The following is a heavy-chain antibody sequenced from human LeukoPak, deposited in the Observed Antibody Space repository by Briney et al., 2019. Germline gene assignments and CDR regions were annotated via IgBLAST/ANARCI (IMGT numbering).Heavy chain of an antibody. CDR1: GYTFTSNY. CDR2: INPSGGST. Sequence: ASVKVSCKASGYTFTSNYMHWVRQAPGQGLEWMGIINPSGGSTSYAQKFQGRVTMTRDTSTSTVYMELSSLRSEDTAVYYCARGGYDILTGYSTVSDYWGQGTLVTVSS. CDR3: ARGGYDILTGYSTVSDY. D-gene: IGHD3-9*01. J-gene: IGHJ4*02. V-gene: IGHV1-46*01.